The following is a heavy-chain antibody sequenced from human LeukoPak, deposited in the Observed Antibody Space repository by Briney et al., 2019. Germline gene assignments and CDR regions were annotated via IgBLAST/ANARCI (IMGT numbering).Heavy chain of an antibody. CDR2: IYTSGST. D-gene: IGHD6-13*01. J-gene: IGHJ4*02. V-gene: IGHV4-61*02. CDR3: ASIAAAGTDFDY. CDR1: GGSISSGSYY. Sequence: SETLSLTCTVSGGSISSGSYYWSWIRQPAGKGLEWIGRIYTSGSTNYNPSLKSRVTISVDTSKNQFSLKLSSVTAADTAVYYCASIAAAGTDFDYWGQGTLVTVSS.